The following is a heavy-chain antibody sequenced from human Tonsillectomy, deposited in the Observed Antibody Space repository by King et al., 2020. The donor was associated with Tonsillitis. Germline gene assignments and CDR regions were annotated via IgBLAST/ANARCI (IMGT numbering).Heavy chain of an antibody. V-gene: IGHV3-53*01. Sequence: VQLVESGGGLIQPGGSLRLSCAASGFTVSSIYMSWVRQAPGPGLEWVSVLYSGGTTYYADSVKGRFTISRDNSKNTLYLQMNSLRAEDTAVYYCAWSTYYYHSSGYYDLDYWGQGTLVTVSS. CDR1: GFTVSSIY. CDR2: LYSGGTT. J-gene: IGHJ4*02. D-gene: IGHD3-22*01. CDR3: AWSTYYYHSSGYYDLDY.